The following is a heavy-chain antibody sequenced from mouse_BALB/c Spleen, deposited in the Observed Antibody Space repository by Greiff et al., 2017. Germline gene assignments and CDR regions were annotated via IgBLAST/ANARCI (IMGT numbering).Heavy chain of an antibody. D-gene: IGHD1-1*02. V-gene: IGHV5-6-5*01. CDR3: ARGDGSYWYFDV. J-gene: IGHJ1*01. Sequence: EVKVVESGGGLVKPGGSLKLSCAASGFTFSSYAMSWVRQTPEKRLEWVASISSGGSTYYPDSVKGRFTISRDNARNILYLQMSSLRSEDTAMYYCARGDGSYWYFDVWGAGTTVTVSS. CDR2: ISSGGST. CDR1: GFTFSSYA.